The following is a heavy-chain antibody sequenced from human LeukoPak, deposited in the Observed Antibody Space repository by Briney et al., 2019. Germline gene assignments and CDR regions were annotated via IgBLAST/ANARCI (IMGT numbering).Heavy chain of an antibody. V-gene: IGHV1-69*05. D-gene: IGHD5-18*01. Sequence: GSSVKVSCKASGGTFSSYAISWVRQAPGQGLEWMGGIIPIFGTANYAQKFQGRVTITTDKSTSTAYMELISLRSEDTAVYYCARGLNTLIQLRDWGQGTLVTVSS. CDR3: ARGLNTLIQLRD. CDR1: GGTFSSYA. CDR2: IIPIFGTA. J-gene: IGHJ4*02.